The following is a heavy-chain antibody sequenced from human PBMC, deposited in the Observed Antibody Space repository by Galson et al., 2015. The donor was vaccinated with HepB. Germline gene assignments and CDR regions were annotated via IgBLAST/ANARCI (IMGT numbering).Heavy chain of an antibody. CDR3: LPTGMDV. Sequence: PALVKPTQTLTLTCNVSGFSVSSDRMGVSWIRQPPGKALEWLARILSNDEKSYSTSLKSRLTISKDISKSQVVLTMSNMDPVDMWFGELLPTGMDVWGQGTTVTVS. CDR2: ILSNDEK. CDR1: GFSVSSDRMG. D-gene: IGHD3-10*01. J-gene: IGHJ6*02. V-gene: IGHV2-26*01.